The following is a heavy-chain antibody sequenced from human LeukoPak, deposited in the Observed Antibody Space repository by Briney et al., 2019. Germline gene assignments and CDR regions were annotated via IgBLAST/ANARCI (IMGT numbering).Heavy chain of an antibody. V-gene: IGHV3-53*01. Sequence: GGSLRLSCAAPGFSVSTNYMSWVRQAPGKGLEWVSVIYSSGSTDYADSVKGRFTISRDTSENTVYLQMNSLRADDTAVYYCARRQDDSSLGYWGQGTLVTVSS. CDR2: IYSSGST. CDR1: GFSVSTNY. CDR3: ARRQDDSSLGY. D-gene: IGHD3-9*01. J-gene: IGHJ4*02.